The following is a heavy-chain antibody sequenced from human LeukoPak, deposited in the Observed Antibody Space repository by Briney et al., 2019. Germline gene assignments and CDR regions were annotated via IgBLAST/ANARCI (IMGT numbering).Heavy chain of an antibody. J-gene: IGHJ5*02. CDR1: GGSISSYY. V-gene: IGHV4-59*08. D-gene: IGHD3-16*01. CDR2: IYYSGST. Sequence: SETLSLTCTVSGGSISSYYWSWIRQPPGKGLEWIGYIYYSGSTNYNPSPKSRVTISVDTSKSQFSLKLSSVTAADTAVYYCARMITVVTPVSWFDPWGQGTLVTVSS. CDR3: ARMITVVTPVSWFDP.